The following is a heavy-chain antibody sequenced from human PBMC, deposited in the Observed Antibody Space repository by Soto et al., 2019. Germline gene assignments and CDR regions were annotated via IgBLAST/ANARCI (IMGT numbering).Heavy chain of an antibody. V-gene: IGHV4-39*01. CDR3: ARRLYYDSSGFEGGGMDV. J-gene: IGHJ6*02. CDR2: IYYSGST. Sequence: SETLCLTCTVSGGSISSSSYYWGWIRQPSGKGLEWIGSIYYSGSTYYNPSLKSRVTTSVDTSKNQFSLKLSSVTAADTAVYYCARRLYYDSSGFEGGGMDVWGQGTTVTVS. D-gene: IGHD3-22*01. CDR1: GGSISSSSYY.